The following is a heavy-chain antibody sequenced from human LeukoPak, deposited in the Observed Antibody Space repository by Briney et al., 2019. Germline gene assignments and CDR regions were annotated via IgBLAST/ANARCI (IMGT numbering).Heavy chain of an antibody. CDR2: INPNSGGT. CDR3: AREGDDYADYSIDY. V-gene: IGHV1-2*02. J-gene: IGHJ4*02. CDR1: GYTFTGYY. Sequence: ASVKVSCKASGYTFTGYYMHWVRQAPGQGLEWMGWINPNSGGTNYAQKFQGRVTMTRDTSISTAYMELSWLESDDTAVYYCAREGDDYADYSIDYWGQGTLVTVSS. D-gene: IGHD4-17*01.